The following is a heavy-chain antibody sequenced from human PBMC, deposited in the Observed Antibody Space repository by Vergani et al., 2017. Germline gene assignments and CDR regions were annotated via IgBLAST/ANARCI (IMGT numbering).Heavy chain of an antibody. J-gene: IGHJ6*03. Sequence: QVQLVESGGGVVQPGKSLSLSCETSGFIFSDYVMHWVRQAPGKGLEWVAAIWHDGSNEKYVDSVQGRFTISRDNSKNTLYLEMESLRVEDTAVDFCARDKSKRAPAVMGTYYYYMDVWGKGTKVTVSS. CDR2: IWHDGSNE. V-gene: IGHV3-33*01. CDR1: GFIFSDYV. D-gene: IGHD3-16*01. CDR3: ARDKSKRAPAVMGTYYYYMDV.